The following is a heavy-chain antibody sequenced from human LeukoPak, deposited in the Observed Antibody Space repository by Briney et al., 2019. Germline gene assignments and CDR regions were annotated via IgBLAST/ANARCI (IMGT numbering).Heavy chain of an antibody. Sequence: PSETLSLTCTVSGDSISTYYWSWIRQPPGKGLEWTGYIYYRVTSDYNPSLKSRVTMSVDMSTRQISLKLSSVTAADTAVYYCARAVGGDGSGSLWGPGTLVTVSS. CDR1: GDSISTYY. CDR2: IYYRVTS. D-gene: IGHD3-10*01. J-gene: IGHJ4*02. V-gene: IGHV4-59*01. CDR3: ARAVGGDGSGSL.